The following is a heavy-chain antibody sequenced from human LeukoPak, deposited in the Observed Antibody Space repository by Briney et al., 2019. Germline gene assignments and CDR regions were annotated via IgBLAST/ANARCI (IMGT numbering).Heavy chain of an antibody. Sequence: GGSLRLSCAASGFTFSSYSMNWVRQAPGKGLEWVSSISSSSSYIYYADSVKGRFTISRDNAKNSLYLQMNSLRAEDTAVYYCASGSLHDVFDIWGQGTMVTVSS. J-gene: IGHJ3*02. CDR2: ISSSSSYI. CDR1: GFTFSSYS. D-gene: IGHD1-26*01. V-gene: IGHV3-21*01. CDR3: ASGSLHDVFDI.